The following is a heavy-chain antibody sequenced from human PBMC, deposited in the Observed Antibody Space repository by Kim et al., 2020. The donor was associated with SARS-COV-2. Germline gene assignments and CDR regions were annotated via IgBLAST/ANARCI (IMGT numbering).Heavy chain of an antibody. CDR3: ARTTGSYTPFDL. D-gene: IGHD3-3*01. V-gene: IGHV3-48*03. J-gene: IGHJ4*02. CDR2: K. Sequence: KLSADSVKGRFTISRDNAKNSLYLQMDSPRADDTAVYYCARTTGSYTPFDLWGQGTLVTVSS.